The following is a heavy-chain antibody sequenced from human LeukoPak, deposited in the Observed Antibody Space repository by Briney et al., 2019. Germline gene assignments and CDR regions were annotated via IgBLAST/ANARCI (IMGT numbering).Heavy chain of an antibody. CDR1: GDTFANYW. CDR2: IYPGDSDT. V-gene: IGHV5-51*01. D-gene: IGHD4-17*01. Sequence: GESLKISCKGSGDTFANYWIGWVRQMPGKGLEWMGIIYPGDSDTRYSPAFQGQVTISADKSIGTMYLQWSSLKASDTAMYYCARALRTGQGDYVPVLWGQGTLVIVSS. CDR3: ARALRTGQGDYVPVL. J-gene: IGHJ4*02.